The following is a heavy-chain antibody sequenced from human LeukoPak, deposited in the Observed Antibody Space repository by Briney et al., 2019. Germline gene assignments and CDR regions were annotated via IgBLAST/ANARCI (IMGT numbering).Heavy chain of an antibody. V-gene: IGHV3-7*01. CDR3: SAYDYSNAIDY. J-gene: IGHJ4*02. CDR2: IKQDGSEK. D-gene: IGHD4-11*01. Sequence: GGSLRLSCAASGFTFSRYWMKWVRQAPGKGLEWVANIKQDGSEKYYVDSLEGRFTISRDNAKNSLSLQMNSLRAEDTAVYYCSAYDYSNAIDYWGQGTLVTVSS. CDR1: GFTFSRYW.